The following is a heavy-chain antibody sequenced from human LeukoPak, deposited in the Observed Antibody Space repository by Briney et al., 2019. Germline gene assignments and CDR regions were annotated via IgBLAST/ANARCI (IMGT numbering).Heavy chain of an antibody. Sequence: GASVKVSCKASGYTFFNYGISWVRQAPGQGLQWMGWISPYNGNTKYAQKFQGRVTMTTDTATSTAYMELRSLRSDDTAVYHCARDRHYDAASVFDPWGQGTLVTVSS. D-gene: IGHD3-3*01. CDR3: ARDRHYDAASVFDP. CDR2: ISPYNGNT. V-gene: IGHV1-18*01. CDR1: GYTFFNYG. J-gene: IGHJ5*02.